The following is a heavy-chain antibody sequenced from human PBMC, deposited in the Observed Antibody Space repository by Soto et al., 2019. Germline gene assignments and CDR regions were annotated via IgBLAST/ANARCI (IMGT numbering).Heavy chain of an antibody. D-gene: IGHD3-10*01. CDR2: IYYSGST. CDR3: ARVSRVYYGSGNYYDFLDY. J-gene: IGHJ4*02. CDR1: GGSISSGGYY. V-gene: IGHV4-31*03. Sequence: SNTLSLTCTVSGGSISSGGYYWSWIRQHPGKGLEWIGYIYYSGSTYYNPSLKSRVTISVDTSKNQFSLKLSSVTAADTAVYYCARVSRVYYGSGNYYDFLDYWGQGTLVTVSS.